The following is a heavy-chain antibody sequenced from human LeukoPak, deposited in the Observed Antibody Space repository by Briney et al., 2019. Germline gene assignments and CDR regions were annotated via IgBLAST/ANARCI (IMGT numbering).Heavy chain of an antibody. V-gene: IGHV3-74*01. CDR3: ARDHGYAFDY. Sequence: PGGSLRLSCAAAGFTFNSFGMHCVRQPPGKGRVWVSRINNKGTETVYADSVKGRFTISRDNAKNTVYLQMNSLRDEDTAVYYCARDHGYAFDYWGQGTLVTVSS. CDR2: INNKGTET. CDR1: GFTFNSFG. D-gene: IGHD5-12*01. J-gene: IGHJ4*02.